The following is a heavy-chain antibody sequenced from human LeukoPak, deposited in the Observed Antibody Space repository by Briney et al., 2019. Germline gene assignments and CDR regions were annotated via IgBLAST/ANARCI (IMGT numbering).Heavy chain of an antibody. CDR2: INHSGST. CDR3: ARRITMIVVARTGFFDY. D-gene: IGHD3-22*01. J-gene: IGHJ4*02. CDR1: GGSFSGYY. V-gene: IGHV4-34*01. Sequence: EPSETLSLTCAVYGGSFSGYYWSWIRQPPGKGLEWIGEINHSGSTNYNPSLKSRVTISVDTSKNQFSLKLSSVTAADTAVYYCARRITMIVVARTGFFDYWGQGTLVTVSS.